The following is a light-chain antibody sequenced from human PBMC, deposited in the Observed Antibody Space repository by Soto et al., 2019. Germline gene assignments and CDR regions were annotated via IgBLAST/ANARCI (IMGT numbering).Light chain of an antibody. CDR2: GAS. V-gene: IGKV3D-15*01. CDR1: QSVSSSY. CDR3: QQYKNWPRIT. Sequence: EIVLTQSPGTLSVSPGDIVTLSFSASQSVSSSYLAWYQQKPGQAPRLLIYGASSRATGIPARFSGSGSGTEFTLTISSLQSEDFGVYYCQQYKNWPRITFGQGTRLEI. J-gene: IGKJ5*01.